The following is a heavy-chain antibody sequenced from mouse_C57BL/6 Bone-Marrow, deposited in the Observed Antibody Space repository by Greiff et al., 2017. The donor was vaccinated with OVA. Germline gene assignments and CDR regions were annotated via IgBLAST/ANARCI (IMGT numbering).Heavy chain of an antibody. D-gene: IGHD3-2*02. CDR3: ELRRYYYAMDY. V-gene: IGHV1-15*01. CDR1: GYTFTDYE. Sequence: QVQLQQSGAELVRPGASVTLSCKASGYTFTDYEMHWVKQTPVHGLEWIGAIDPETGGTAYNQKFKGKAILTADKSSSTAYMKLRSLTSEDSAVYYCELRRYYYAMDYWGQGTSVTVSS. CDR2: IDPETGGT. J-gene: IGHJ4*01.